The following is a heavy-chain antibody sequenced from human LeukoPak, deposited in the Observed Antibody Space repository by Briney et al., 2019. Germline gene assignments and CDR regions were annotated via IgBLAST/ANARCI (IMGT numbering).Heavy chain of an antibody. D-gene: IGHD3-10*01. J-gene: IGHJ4*02. Sequence: GGSLRLSCAASGFTFISYGMHWVRQAPGKGLEWVAFIRYDGSNKYYADSVKGRFTISRDNSKNTLYLQMNSLRAEDTAVYYCAKDLGVYQHRGMIPYWGQGTLVTVSS. V-gene: IGHV3-30*02. CDR2: IRYDGSNK. CDR3: AKDLGVYQHRGMIPY. CDR1: GFTFISYG.